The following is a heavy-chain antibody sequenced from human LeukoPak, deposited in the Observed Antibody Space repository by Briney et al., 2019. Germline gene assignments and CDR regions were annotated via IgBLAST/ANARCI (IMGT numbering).Heavy chain of an antibody. Sequence: SETLSLTCAVYGGSFSGYYWSWIRQPPGKGLEWIGEINHSGSTNYNPSLKSRVTISVDTSKNQFSLKLSSVTAADTAVYHCARDFIAARPFDYWGQGTLVTVSS. CDR2: INHSGST. V-gene: IGHV4-34*01. CDR1: GGSFSGYY. J-gene: IGHJ4*02. D-gene: IGHD6-6*01. CDR3: ARDFIAARPFDY.